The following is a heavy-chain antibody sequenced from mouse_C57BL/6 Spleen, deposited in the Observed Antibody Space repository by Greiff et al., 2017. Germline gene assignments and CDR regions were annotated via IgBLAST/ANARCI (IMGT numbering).Heavy chain of an antibody. Sequence: DVMLVESGGGLVQPGGSLKLSCAASGFTFSDYGMAWVRQAPRKGPEWVAFISNLAYSIYYADTVTGRFTISRENAKNTLYLEMSSLRSEDTAMYYCARQGDYGSSPWFAYWGQGTLVTVSA. CDR2: ISNLAYSI. D-gene: IGHD1-1*01. J-gene: IGHJ3*01. V-gene: IGHV5-15*01. CDR3: ARQGDYGSSPWFAY. CDR1: GFTFSDYG.